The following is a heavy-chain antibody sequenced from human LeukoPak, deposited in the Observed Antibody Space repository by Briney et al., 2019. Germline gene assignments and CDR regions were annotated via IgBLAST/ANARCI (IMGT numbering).Heavy chain of an antibody. V-gene: IGHV3-48*03. D-gene: IGHD4-23*01. Sequence: GGSLRLSCAASGFAFSSYEMHWVRQAPGKGLEWVSYISTSGSTIYYADSVKGRFTISRDNAKNSLYLQMNSLRAEDTAVYYCARDYGGSSPFDYWGQGTLVTVSS. CDR2: ISTSGSTI. CDR1: GFAFSSYE. J-gene: IGHJ4*02. CDR3: ARDYGGSSPFDY.